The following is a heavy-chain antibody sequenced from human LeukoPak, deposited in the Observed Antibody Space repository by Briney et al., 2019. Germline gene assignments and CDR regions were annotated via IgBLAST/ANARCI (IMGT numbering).Heavy chain of an antibody. D-gene: IGHD1-14*01. CDR3: ARDLCPRSTGPNTWIDP. CDR1: GDSVSSNNGA. J-gene: IGHJ5*02. CDR2: TYYRSKWYN. V-gene: IGHV6-1*01. Sequence: SQTLSLTCVISGDSVSSNNGAWNWIRQSPSRGLEWLGRTYYRSKWYNNYAMSVKSRITINPDTSKNQFSLQLNSVTPEDTAVYYCARDLCPRSTGPNTWIDPWGQGTLVTVSS.